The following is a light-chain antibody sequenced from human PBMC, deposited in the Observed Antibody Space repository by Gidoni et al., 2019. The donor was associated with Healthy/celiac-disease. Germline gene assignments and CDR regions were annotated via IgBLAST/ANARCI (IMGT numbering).Light chain of an antibody. J-gene: IGKJ3*01. CDR3: QQSYSTRFT. CDR1: QSISSY. CDR2: AAS. V-gene: IGKV1-39*01. Sequence: DIQMTQSPSSLSASVGDRVTITCRASQSISSYLNWYPQKPAKAPKLLIYAASSLQSGVPSRFSGSGSGTDFTLTISSLQPEDFATYYCQQSYSTRFTFGPGTKVDIK.